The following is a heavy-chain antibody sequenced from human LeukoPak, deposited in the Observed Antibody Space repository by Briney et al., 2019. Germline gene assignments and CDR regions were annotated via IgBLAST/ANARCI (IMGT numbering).Heavy chain of an antibody. Sequence: PSETLSLTCTVSGGSISSGDYYWSWIRQPPGKGLEWIGYIYYSGSTYYNPSLKSRVTISVDTSKNQFSLKLSSVTAADTAVYYCARAVVIAARAGGLLDLWGRGTLVTVSS. D-gene: IGHD6-6*01. CDR3: ARAVVIAARAGGLLDL. J-gene: IGHJ2*01. V-gene: IGHV4-30-4*08. CDR2: IYYSGST. CDR1: GGSISSGDYY.